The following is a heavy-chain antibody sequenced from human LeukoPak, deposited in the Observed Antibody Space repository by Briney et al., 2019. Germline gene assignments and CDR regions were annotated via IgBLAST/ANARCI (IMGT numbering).Heavy chain of an antibody. CDR3: ARDQGSLDAFDI. CDR2: ST. V-gene: IGHV4-39*07. CDR1: GGSISSSPYY. D-gene: IGHD3-10*01. J-gene: IGHJ3*02. Sequence: SETLSLTCTVSGGSISSSPYYWNWIRQPPGKGLEWIGSSTYYNPSLKSRVTISVDTSKNQFSLKLSSVTAADTAVYYCARDQGSLDAFDIWGQGTMVTVSS.